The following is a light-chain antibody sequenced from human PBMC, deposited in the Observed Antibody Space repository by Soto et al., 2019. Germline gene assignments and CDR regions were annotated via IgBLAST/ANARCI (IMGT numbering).Light chain of an antibody. CDR3: QQYDNYRT. CDR1: QSVSSY. V-gene: IGKV3-15*01. Sequence: EIVMTQFPAPLSVSPGERATLSCRASQSVSSYLAWYKQKPGQAPRLLIYAASIRATGFPARLSGSASGTEFTLSISSMQPDYFATYYCQQYDNYRTFGQGTKVDIK. CDR2: AAS. J-gene: IGKJ1*01.